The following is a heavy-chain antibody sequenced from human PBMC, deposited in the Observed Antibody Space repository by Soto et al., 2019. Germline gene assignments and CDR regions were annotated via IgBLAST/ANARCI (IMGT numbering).Heavy chain of an antibody. CDR1: GDTITGSY. J-gene: IGHJ4*02. Sequence: SETLPLTCTVSGDTITGSYWSLIRQPPGKTLEWIGYIYHSGTTTYNPSLKSRVYISVDTSKNQFSLRLTSVIDADTAVYYCARDMPYAAGTFAGCDYWGQG. D-gene: IGHD3-16*01. CDR2: IYHSGTT. CDR3: ARDMPYAAGTFAGCDY. V-gene: IGHV4-59*01.